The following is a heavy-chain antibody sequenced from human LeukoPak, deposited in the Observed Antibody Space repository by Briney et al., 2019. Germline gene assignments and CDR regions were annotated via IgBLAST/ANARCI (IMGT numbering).Heavy chain of an antibody. CDR2: INPSGGST. J-gene: IGHJ4*02. D-gene: IGHD1-26*01. CDR1: GHTFSSYD. CDR3: AIDRVGATIDY. Sequence: GASVKVSCKASGHTFSSYDVNWVRQATGQGLEWMGIINPSGGSTSYAQKFQGRVTMTRDTSTSTVYMELSSLRSEDTAVYYCAIDRVGATIDYWGQGTLVTVSS. V-gene: IGHV1-46*01.